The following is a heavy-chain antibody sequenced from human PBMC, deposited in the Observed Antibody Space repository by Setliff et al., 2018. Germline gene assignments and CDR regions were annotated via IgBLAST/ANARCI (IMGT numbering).Heavy chain of an antibody. Sequence: ASETLSLTCTVSGGSISGYYWSWVRQSPGKGLEWIGFVHFGGDTNYNPSLKSRVTMSADTSNNQFSLNLRSVTAADTAVYFCARQPSSGAYYNPRPYYFDYWGQGTPVTVSS. CDR3: ARQPSSGAYYNPRPYYFDY. V-gene: IGHV4-59*08. CDR1: GGSISGYY. CDR2: VHFGGDT. J-gene: IGHJ4*02. D-gene: IGHD3-10*01.